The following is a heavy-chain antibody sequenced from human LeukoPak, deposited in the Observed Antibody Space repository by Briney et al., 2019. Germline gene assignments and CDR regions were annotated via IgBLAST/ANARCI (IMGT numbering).Heavy chain of an antibody. CDR2: IGTASDT. CDR3: ARGPPRGKYYYMDV. CDR1: GFTFSSFD. V-gene: IGHV3-13*01. Sequence: GGSLRLSCAASGFTFSSFDMHWVRQPTGQGLEWVSTIGTASDTYYPGSVEGRFTLSRDNAKNSLYLQMNSLTAGDTAVYYCARGPPRGKYYYMDVWGQGTLVAVSS. J-gene: IGHJ6*03. D-gene: IGHD1-1*01.